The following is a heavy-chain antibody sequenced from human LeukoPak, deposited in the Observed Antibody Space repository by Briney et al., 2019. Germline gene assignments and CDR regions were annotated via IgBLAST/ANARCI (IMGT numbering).Heavy chain of an antibody. J-gene: IGHJ5*02. V-gene: IGHV4-4*07. CDR1: GGSISSYY. D-gene: IGHD3-10*01. CDR2: IYSRGT. CDR3: ARDSGTTGEVKFDP. Sequence: SETLSPTCTVSGGSISSYYLSWIRQPAGKGLEWIGRIYSRGTTYNPSLKDRVTMSADTSRNHVSLTLNSVTAADTAVYYCARDSGTTGEVKFDPWGQGTLVTVSS.